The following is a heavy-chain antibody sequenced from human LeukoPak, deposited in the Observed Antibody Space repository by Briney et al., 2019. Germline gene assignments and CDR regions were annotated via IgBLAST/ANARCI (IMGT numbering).Heavy chain of an antibody. D-gene: IGHD3-9*01. CDR2: INHSGST. Sequence: PSETLSLTCAVYGGSFSGYYWSWIRQPPGKGLEWIGEINHSGSTNYNPSLKSRVTISVDTSKNQFSLKLSSVTAADTAVYYCAGQAFDWLLRTAPDYWGQGTLVTVSS. CDR1: GGSFSGYY. J-gene: IGHJ4*02. CDR3: AGQAFDWLLRTAPDY. V-gene: IGHV4-34*01.